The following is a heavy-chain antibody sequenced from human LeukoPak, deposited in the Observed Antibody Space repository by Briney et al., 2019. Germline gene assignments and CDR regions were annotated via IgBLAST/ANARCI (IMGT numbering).Heavy chain of an antibody. J-gene: IGHJ4*02. Sequence: GRSLRLSCTASGFTFGDYPMSWVRQAPGKGHEWVGFIRSKTYGGTTEYAASVKGRFIISSDDSKSIAYLQMNSLKNEDTAVYYCTKSRDGYNGGSVDYWGQGTLVTVSS. CDR2: IRSKTYGGTT. D-gene: IGHD5-24*01. V-gene: IGHV3-49*04. CDR1: GFTFGDYP. CDR3: TKSRDGYNGGSVDY.